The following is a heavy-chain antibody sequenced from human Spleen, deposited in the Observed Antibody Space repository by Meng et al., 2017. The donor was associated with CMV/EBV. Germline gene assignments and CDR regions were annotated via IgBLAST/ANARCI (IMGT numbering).Heavy chain of an antibody. V-gene: IGHV3-48*04. D-gene: IGHD1-1*01. CDR3: ARERLDHYYYYSMDV. CDR2: ISSSSTI. Sequence: GSLRLSCAASEFTFSSYGINWVRQAPGKGLEWVSYISSSSTIYYADSVKGRFTISRDNAKNSLYLQMNSLRAEDTAVYYCARERLDHYYYYSMDVWGQGTTVTVSS. CDR1: EFTFSSYG. J-gene: IGHJ6*02.